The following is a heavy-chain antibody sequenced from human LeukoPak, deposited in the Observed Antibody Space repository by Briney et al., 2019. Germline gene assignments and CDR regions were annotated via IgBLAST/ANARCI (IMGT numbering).Heavy chain of an antibody. CDR1: GYTFTGYY. CDR3: ARLEVEMATMGDY. V-gene: IGHV1-2*02. D-gene: IGHD5-24*01. CDR2: INPNSGGT. Sequence: ASVKVSCKASGYTFTGYYMHWVRQAPGQGLEWMGWINPNSGGTNYAQKLQGRVTMTTDTSTSTAYMELRSLRSDDTAVYYCARLEVEMATMGDYWGQGTLVTVSS. J-gene: IGHJ4*02.